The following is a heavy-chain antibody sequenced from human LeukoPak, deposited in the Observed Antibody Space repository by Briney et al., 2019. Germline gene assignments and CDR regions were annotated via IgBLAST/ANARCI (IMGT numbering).Heavy chain of an antibody. CDR2: IIPIFGTA. Sequence: SVEVSCKASGGTFSSYAISWVRQAPGQGLEWMGGIIPIFGTANYAQKFQGRVTITADESTSTAYMELSSLRSEDTAVYYCARDRSLGFLEWAYYWGQGTLVTVSS. CDR3: ARDRSLGFLEWAYY. V-gene: IGHV1-69*01. J-gene: IGHJ4*02. CDR1: GGTFSSYA. D-gene: IGHD3-3*01.